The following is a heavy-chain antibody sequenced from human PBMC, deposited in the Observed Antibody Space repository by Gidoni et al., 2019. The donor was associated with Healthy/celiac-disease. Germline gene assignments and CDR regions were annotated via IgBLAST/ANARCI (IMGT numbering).Heavy chain of an antibody. CDR3: ARGTWKKQQLPRRVAFDI. CDR2: INHSGST. Sequence: QVQLQQWGAGLLKPSETLSLTCAVYGGSFSGYYWSWIRQPPGKGLEWIGEINHSGSTNYNPSLKSRVTISVDTSKNQFSLKLSSVTAADTAVYYCARGTWKKQQLPRRVAFDIWGQGTMVTVSS. V-gene: IGHV4-34*01. CDR1: GGSFSGYY. D-gene: IGHD6-13*01. J-gene: IGHJ3*02.